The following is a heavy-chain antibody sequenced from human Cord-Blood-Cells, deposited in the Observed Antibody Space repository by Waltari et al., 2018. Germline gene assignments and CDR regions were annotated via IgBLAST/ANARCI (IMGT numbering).Heavy chain of an antibody. V-gene: IGHV1-69*01. CDR2: MIPVFGRA. CDR3: GRERMYSGRYEACDI. J-gene: IGHJ3*02. Sequence: QVQLVQSGAEVKTPGSSVKVSCKASGGTFSSYAISWVRQAPGQGLEWLGGMIPVFGRANYAQKFQGRVTITVKESTSTAYMWLGSVGSEDTGVYYWGRERMYSGRYEACDIWGQWTMVTVSS. D-gene: IGHD1-26*01. CDR1: GGTFSSYA.